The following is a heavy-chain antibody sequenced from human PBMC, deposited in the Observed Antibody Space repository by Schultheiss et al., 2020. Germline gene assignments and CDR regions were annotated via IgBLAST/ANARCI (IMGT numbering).Heavy chain of an antibody. D-gene: IGHD3-22*01. CDR1: GFTFSSYA. CDR3: ARPYYYDSSGFCY. CDR2: INSDGTTR. V-gene: IGHV3-23*01. J-gene: IGHJ4*02. Sequence: GGSLRLSCAASGFTFSSYAMSWVRQAPGKGLEWVSRINSDGTTRSYADFVKGRFTISRDNPKNSLYLQMNSLRAEDTAVYYCARPYYYDSSGFCYWGQGTLVTVSS.